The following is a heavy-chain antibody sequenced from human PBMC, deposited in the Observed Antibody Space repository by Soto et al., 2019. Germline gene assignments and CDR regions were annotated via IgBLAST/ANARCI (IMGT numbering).Heavy chain of an antibody. Sequence: QVQLQESGPGLVEPSQTLSLTCSVSGVSISSGDYYWSWIRQHPGKGLEWIGYIYYRGSTYYNPSLKSRVTISVDTSKNQFSLKLSSVTAADTAVYYCARATKYDYGSGSHYVWGQGTTVNVSS. CDR3: ARATKYDYGSGSHYV. V-gene: IGHV4-31*03. D-gene: IGHD3-10*01. CDR1: GVSISSGDYY. CDR2: IYYRGST. J-gene: IGHJ6*02.